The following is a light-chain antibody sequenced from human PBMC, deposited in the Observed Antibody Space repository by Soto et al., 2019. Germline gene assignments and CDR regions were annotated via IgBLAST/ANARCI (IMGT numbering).Light chain of an antibody. CDR1: RSVDAW. V-gene: IGKV1-5*03. J-gene: IGKJ1*01. CDR2: KTS. Sequence: DIQMTQSTPTLCASVGGRVTITCRARRSVDAWLAWYQQKPGRAPNLLIYKTSTLKSGVPSRFSGSGSGMDFTLTIYGLHPVDLAPYYCEQYHDYFRTFGLGVKVQI. CDR3: EQYHDYFRT.